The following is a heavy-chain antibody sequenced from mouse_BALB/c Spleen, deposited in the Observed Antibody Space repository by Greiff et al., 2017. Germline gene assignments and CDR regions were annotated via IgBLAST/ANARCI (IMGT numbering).Heavy chain of an antibody. J-gene: IGHJ3*01. D-gene: IGHD2-14*01. CDR1: GFTFTSFG. CDR3: ARGDYRYGFAY. V-gene: IGHV5-17*02. CDR2: ISSGSSTI. Sequence: EVQLVESGGGLVQPGGSRKLSCAASGFTFTSFGMHWVRQAPEKGLEWVAYISSGSSTIYYADTVKGRFTITRDNPKNTLFLQMNSLRSEDTAMYYCARGDYRYGFAYWGQGSLVTVSA.